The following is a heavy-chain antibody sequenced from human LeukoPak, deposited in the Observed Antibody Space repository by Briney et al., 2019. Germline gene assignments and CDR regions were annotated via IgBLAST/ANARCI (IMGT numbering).Heavy chain of an antibody. J-gene: IGHJ5*02. CDR3: ARAPSRNWFDP. CDR2: IWYDGSNK. D-gene: IGHD2-2*01. Sequence: GGSLRLSCAASGFTFNTYGMDWVRQAPGKGLEWVAVIWYDGSNKYYADSVKGRFTISRDNSKNTLYLQMNSLRAEDTAVYYCARAPSRNWFDPWGQGTLVTVSS. CDR1: GFTFNTYG. V-gene: IGHV3-33*01.